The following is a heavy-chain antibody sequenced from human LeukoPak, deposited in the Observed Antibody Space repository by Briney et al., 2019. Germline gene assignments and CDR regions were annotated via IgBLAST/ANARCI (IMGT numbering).Heavy chain of an antibody. CDR1: GFTFGDYY. D-gene: IGHD3-16*01. Sequence: GSLRLSCAASGFTFGDYYMSWIRQAPGKGPEWVSYISNSGNTIKEADSVKGRFTISRDNAQNSLFLQMKSLRAEDTAVYYCARYRVITNDYFDSWGQGTLITVSS. J-gene: IGHJ4*02. V-gene: IGHV3-11*01. CDR3: ARYRVITNDYFDS. CDR2: ISNSGNTI.